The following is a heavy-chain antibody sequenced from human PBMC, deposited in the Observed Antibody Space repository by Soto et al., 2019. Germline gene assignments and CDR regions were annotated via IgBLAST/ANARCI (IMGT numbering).Heavy chain of an antibody. CDR3: AKSAMVRGGGWLDP. CDR1: GFTFSSYA. J-gene: IGHJ5*02. D-gene: IGHD3-10*01. V-gene: IGHV3-23*01. CDR2: ISISGGST. Sequence: EVQLLESGGGLVQPGGSLRLSCTASGFTFSSYAMNWVRQAPGKGLEWVSGISISGGSTYYADSVKGRFTISRDNSKNTVYLQMNSLRAEDTAIYYCAKSAMVRGGGWLDPWGQGTLVTVSS.